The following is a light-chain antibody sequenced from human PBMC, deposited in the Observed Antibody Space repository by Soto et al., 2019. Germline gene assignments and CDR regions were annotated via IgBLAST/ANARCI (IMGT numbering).Light chain of an antibody. Sequence: DIQMTQSPSTLSASVGDRVTITCRASQSIGSWLAWYQQKPGKAPKFLIYDASHLEAGVPSRFSGSGSGTEFTLTISSLQPDDFATYYCQQYDSYSPTFGQGTKVEIK. CDR3: QQYDSYSPT. V-gene: IGKV1-5*01. J-gene: IGKJ1*01. CDR2: DAS. CDR1: QSIGSW.